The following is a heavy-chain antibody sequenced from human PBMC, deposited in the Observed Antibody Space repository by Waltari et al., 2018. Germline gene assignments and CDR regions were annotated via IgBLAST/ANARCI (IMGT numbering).Heavy chain of an antibody. V-gene: IGHV4-39*01. CDR2: IYYSGNT. CDR3: ARHFWEEGFDY. Sequence: QLQLQESGPGLVKPSETLSLTCTVSGVSITNSNYYWGWIRQPPGKGLEWIGNIYYSGNTYYNPSLKRRVTISEDTSKNQFSLKLSSVTAADTAVYYCARHFWEEGFDYWGQGTLVTVSS. D-gene: IGHD3-10*01. CDR1: GVSITNSNYY. J-gene: IGHJ4*02.